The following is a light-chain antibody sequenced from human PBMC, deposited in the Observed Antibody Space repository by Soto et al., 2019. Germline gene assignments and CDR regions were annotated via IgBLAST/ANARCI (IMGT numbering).Light chain of an antibody. CDR2: LNSDGSH. Sequence: QPVLTQSPSASASLGASVKLTCTLSSGHSSYAIAWHQQQPEKGPRYLMKLNSDGSHSKGDGIPDRFSGSSSGAERYLTISSLQSEDEADYYCQTWGTGIQVFGGGTKPT. V-gene: IGLV4-69*01. CDR1: SGHSSYA. J-gene: IGLJ2*01. CDR3: QTWGTGIQV.